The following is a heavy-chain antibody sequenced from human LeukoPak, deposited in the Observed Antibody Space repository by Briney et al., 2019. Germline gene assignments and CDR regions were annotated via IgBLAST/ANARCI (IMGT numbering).Heavy chain of an antibody. J-gene: IGHJ4*02. CDR1: GGSFSGYY. CDR3: ARGDEEGEMATIQLDY. D-gene: IGHD5-24*01. Sequence: SETLSLTCAVYGGSFSGYYWSWIRQPLGKGLEWIGEINHSGSTNYNPSLKSRVTISVDTSKNQFSLKLSSVTAADTAVYYCARGDEEGEMATIQLDYWGQGTLVTVSS. CDR2: INHSGST. V-gene: IGHV4-34*01.